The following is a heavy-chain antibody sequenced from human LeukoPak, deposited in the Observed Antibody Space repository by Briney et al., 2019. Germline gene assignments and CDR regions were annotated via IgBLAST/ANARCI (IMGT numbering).Heavy chain of an antibody. CDR1: GGSFSGYY. V-gene: IGHV4-34*01. J-gene: IGHJ4*02. Sequence: PSETLSLTCAVYGGSFSGYYWSWIRQPPGKGLEWIGEINHSGSTNYNPSLKSRVTISVDTSKNQFSLKLSSVTAADTAVYYCARDGRYSYGLTLDYWGQGTLVTVSS. CDR2: INHSGST. D-gene: IGHD5-18*01. CDR3: ARDGRYSYGLTLDY.